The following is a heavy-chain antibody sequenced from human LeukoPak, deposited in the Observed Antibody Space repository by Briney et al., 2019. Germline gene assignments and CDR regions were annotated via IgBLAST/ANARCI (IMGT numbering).Heavy chain of an antibody. CDR2: IKSDGST. D-gene: IGHD3-22*01. J-gene: IGHJ1*01. V-gene: IGHV3-74*01. Sequence: TGGSLRLSCAASGFTFSSYWMHWVRQAPGKGLAWVSRIKSDGSTNYADSVKGRFTISRDNAKNTVSLQMNSLGAEDTGVYYCARAPSEIGGYYPEYFRHWGQGTLVTVSS. CDR3: ARAPSEIGGYYPEYFRH. CDR1: GFTFSSYW.